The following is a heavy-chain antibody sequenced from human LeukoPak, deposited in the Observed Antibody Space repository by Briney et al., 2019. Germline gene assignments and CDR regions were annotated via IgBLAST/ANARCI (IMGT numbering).Heavy chain of an antibody. V-gene: IGHV3-11*05. Sequence: GGSLRLSCVASGFIFSDHYMSWIRQAPGKGLEWVAYISYTASYTNYADSVKGRFTISRDNAKNSLYLLMNSLRAEDTAVYYCARDPLQPPVGYWGQGTLVTVSS. CDR3: ARDPLQPPVGY. D-gene: IGHD4-11*01. J-gene: IGHJ4*02. CDR1: GFIFSDHY. CDR2: ISYTASYT.